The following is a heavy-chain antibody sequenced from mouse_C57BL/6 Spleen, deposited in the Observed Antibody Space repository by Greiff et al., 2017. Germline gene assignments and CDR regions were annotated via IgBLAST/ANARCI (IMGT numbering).Heavy chain of an antibody. Sequence: QVQLQQPGAELVRPGSSVKLSCKASGYTFTSYWMDWVKQRPGQGLEWIGNIYPSDSETHYNQKFKDKATLTVDKSSSTAYMQLSSLTSEDSAVYYCARGRDGGYWGQGTTLTVSS. CDR3: ARGRDGGY. V-gene: IGHV1-61*01. CDR2: IYPSDSET. J-gene: IGHJ2*01. D-gene: IGHD3-3*01. CDR1: GYTFTSYW.